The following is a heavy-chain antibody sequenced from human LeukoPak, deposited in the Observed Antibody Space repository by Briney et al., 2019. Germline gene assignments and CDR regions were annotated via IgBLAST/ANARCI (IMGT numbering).Heavy chain of an antibody. J-gene: IGHJ5*02. Sequence: SETLSLTCTVSSGSISSYYRSWIRQPAGKGLEWIGRIYTSGSTNYNPSLKSRVTMSVDTSKNQFSLKLSSVTAADTAVYYCARGGTGDYPRNWFDPWGQGTPVTVSS. CDR2: IYTSGST. V-gene: IGHV4-4*07. CDR3: ARGGTGDYPRNWFDP. CDR1: SGSISSYY. D-gene: IGHD4-17*01.